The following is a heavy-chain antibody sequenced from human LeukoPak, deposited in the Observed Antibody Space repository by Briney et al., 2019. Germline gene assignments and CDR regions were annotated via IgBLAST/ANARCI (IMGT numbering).Heavy chain of an antibody. CDR3: AREGFDY. CDR1: GGSISSSSYY. Sequence: SETLSLTCTVSGGSISSSSYYWSWIRQPAGKGLEWIGRIYTSGSTNYNPSLKSRVTMSVDTSKNQFSLKLSSVTAADTAVYYCAREGFDYWGQGTLVTVSS. J-gene: IGHJ4*02. V-gene: IGHV4-61*02. CDR2: IYTSGST.